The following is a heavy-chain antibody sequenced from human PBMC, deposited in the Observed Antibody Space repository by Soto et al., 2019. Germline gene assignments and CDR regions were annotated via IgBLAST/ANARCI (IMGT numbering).Heavy chain of an antibody. CDR1: GFSLSTSGVG. CDR2: IYWDDDK. D-gene: IGHD4-17*01. J-gene: IGHJ3*02. CDR3: AHSPVVWDYGDYVLPSDRNDAFDI. Sequence: QITLKESGPTLVKPTQTLTLTCTFSGFSLSTSGVGVGWIRQPPGKALEWLALIYWDDDKRHSPSLKSRLTITKNTSKNQVVLTKTNMDPVDTATYYCAHSPVVWDYGDYVLPSDRNDAFDIWGQGTMVTVSS. V-gene: IGHV2-5*02.